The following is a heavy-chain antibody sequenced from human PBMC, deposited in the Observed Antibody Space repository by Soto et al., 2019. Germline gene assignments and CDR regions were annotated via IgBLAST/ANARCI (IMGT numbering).Heavy chain of an antibody. CDR1: GFTFSSYA. J-gene: IGHJ6*02. Sequence: GGSLRLSCAASGFTFSSYAMSWVRQAPGKGLEWVSAISGSGGSTYYADSVKGRFTISRDNPKNTLYLQMNSLRAEDTAVYYCAKGRGPDYYYGMDVWGQGTTVTVSS. CDR3: AKGRGPDYYYGMDV. D-gene: IGHD3-10*01. CDR2: ISGSGGST. V-gene: IGHV3-23*01.